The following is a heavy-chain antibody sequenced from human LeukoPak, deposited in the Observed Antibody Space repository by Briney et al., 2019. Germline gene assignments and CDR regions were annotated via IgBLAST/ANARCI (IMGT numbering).Heavy chain of an antibody. D-gene: IGHD5-24*01. CDR2: TYSRSNSFN. Sequence: SQALSLTCAIPGDSVSSNSAAWNWIGQPPSRCLEWLGRTYSRSNSFNDYAVSLKSRITTTTDTSKTQFSLQLNSVIPEDTAVYYCARMNGFNAFDIWGQGTMVTVSS. V-gene: IGHV6-1*01. CDR1: GDSVSSNSAA. CDR3: ARMNGFNAFDI. J-gene: IGHJ3*02.